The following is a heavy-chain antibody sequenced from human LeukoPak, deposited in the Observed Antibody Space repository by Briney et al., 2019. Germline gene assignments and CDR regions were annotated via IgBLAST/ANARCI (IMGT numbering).Heavy chain of an antibody. CDR3: AKRTGVAELHFDH. D-gene: IGHD1-7*01. Sequence: GGSLRLSCAASGFTFSNYVMGWVRQAQGKGLEWVSAISENGGGADYADSVRGRFTISRDNSQNTMYQQMNSLRAEDTAVYYCAKRTGVAELHFDHWGQGTLVTVSS. CDR2: ISENGGGA. CDR1: GFTFSNYV. J-gene: IGHJ4*02. V-gene: IGHV3-23*01.